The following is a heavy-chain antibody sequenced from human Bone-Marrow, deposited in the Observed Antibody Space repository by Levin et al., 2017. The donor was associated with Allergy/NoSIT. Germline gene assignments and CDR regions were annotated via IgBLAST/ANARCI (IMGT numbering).Heavy chain of an antibody. CDR2: ISYDGSNK. J-gene: IGHJ6*02. D-gene: IGHD2-2*01. CDR3: ASMPSLPSYDYGMDV. V-gene: IGHV3-30-3*01. CDR1: GFTFSSYA. Sequence: SCAASGFTFSSYAMHWVRQAPGKGLEWVAVISYDGSNKYYADSVKGRFTISRDNSKNTLYLQMNSLRAEDTAVYYCASMPSLPSYDYGMDVWGQGTTVTVSS.